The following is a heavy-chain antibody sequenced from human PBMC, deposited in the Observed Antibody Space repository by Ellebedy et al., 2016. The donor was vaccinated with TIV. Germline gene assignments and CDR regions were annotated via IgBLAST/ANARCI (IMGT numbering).Heavy chain of an antibody. J-gene: IGHJ4*02. CDR2: ISGSGGST. Sequence: GESLKISCVASGFTFSSYAMSWVRQAPGKGLEWVSAISGSGGSTYYADSVKGRFTISRDNSKNTLYLQMNSLRAEDTAVYYCANRAQDFGVVIHFDYWGQGTLVTVSS. CDR3: ANRAQDFGVVIHFDY. CDR1: GFTFSSYA. D-gene: IGHD3-3*01. V-gene: IGHV3-23*01.